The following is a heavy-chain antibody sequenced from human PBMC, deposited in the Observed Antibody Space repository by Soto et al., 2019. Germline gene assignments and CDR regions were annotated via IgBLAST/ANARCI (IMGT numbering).Heavy chain of an antibody. CDR2: IWYDGSNK. V-gene: IGHV3-33*01. D-gene: IGHD5-18*01. Sequence: GGSLRLSCAASGFTFSSYGMHWVRQAPGKGLEWVAVIWYDGSNKYYVDSVKGRFTISRDNSKNTLYLQMNSLRAEDTAVYYCARDSDTGMEELDYWDQGTLVTVSS. J-gene: IGHJ4*02. CDR3: ARDSDTGMEELDY. CDR1: GFTFSSYG.